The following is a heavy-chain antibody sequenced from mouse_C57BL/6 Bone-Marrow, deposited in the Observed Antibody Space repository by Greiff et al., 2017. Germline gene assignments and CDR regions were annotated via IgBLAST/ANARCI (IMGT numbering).Heavy chain of an antibody. D-gene: IGHD2-3*01. CDR3: ARSRWLLLWFAY. V-gene: IGHV1-7*01. CDR2: INPSSGYT. J-gene: IGHJ3*01. CDR1: GYTFTSYW. Sequence: VQLQQSGAELAKPGASVKLSCKASGYTFTSYWLHWVKQRPGQGLEWIGYINPSSGYTKYNQKFKDKATLTADKASSTAYMQLSSLTYEDSAVYYCARSRWLLLWFAYWGQGTLVTVSA.